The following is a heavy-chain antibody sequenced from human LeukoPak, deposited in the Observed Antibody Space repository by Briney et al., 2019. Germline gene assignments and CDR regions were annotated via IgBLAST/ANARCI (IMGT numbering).Heavy chain of an antibody. D-gene: IGHD5-12*01. CDR1: GGSISSYY. V-gene: IGHV4-59*01. J-gene: IGHJ3*02. CDR2: IYYSGST. CDR3: ARFSIWVSYDDAFDI. Sequence: SETLSLTCTVSGGSISSYYWSWIRQPPGKGLEWIGYIYYSGSTNYNPSLKSRVTISVDTSKNQFSLKLSSVTAADTAVYYCARFSIWVSYDDAFDIWGQGTMVTVSS.